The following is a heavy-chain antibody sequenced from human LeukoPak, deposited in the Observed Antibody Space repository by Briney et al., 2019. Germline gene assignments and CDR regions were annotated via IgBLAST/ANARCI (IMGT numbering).Heavy chain of an antibody. Sequence: SVKVSCKASGGTFSSYAISWVRQAPGRGLEWMGRIIPILGIANYAQKFQGRVTITADKSTSTAYMELSSLRSEDTAVYHCARDGYCSSTSCYQDYYYYGMDVWGQGTTVTVSS. CDR2: IIPILGIA. V-gene: IGHV1-69*04. CDR3: ARDGYCSSTSCYQDYYYYGMDV. J-gene: IGHJ6*02. CDR1: GGTFSSYA. D-gene: IGHD2-2*01.